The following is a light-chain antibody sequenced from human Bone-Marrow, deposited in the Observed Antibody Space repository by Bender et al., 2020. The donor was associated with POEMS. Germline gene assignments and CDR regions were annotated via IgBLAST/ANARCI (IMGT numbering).Light chain of an antibody. CDR1: YNY. Sequence: QSALTQPASVSGSPGQSITISCIGTYNYVSWYQHHPGKAPTLLLYDVSHRPAGVSYRFSGSKSGNTASLTISGLQTEDEAYYYCNSYTATNLGLFGGRTKLAVL. V-gene: IGLV2-14*03. CDR3: NSYTATNLGL. CDR2: DVS. J-gene: IGLJ3*02.